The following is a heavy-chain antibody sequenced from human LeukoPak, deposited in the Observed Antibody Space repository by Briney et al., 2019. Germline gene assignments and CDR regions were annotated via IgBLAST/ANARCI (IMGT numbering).Heavy chain of an antibody. CDR3: ARHAGVAVAGSDY. V-gene: IGHV4-39*01. CDR2: IYYSGST. Sequence: SETLSLTCTVSGGSIGSSSYYWGWIRQPPGKGLEWIGSIYYSGSTYYNPSLKSRVTISVDTSKNQFSLKLSSVTAADTAVYYCARHAGVAVAGSDYWGQGTLVTVSS. D-gene: IGHD6-19*01. CDR1: GGSIGSSSYY. J-gene: IGHJ4*02.